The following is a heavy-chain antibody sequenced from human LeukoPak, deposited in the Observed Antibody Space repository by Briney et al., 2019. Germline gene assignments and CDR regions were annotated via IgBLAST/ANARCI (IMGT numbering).Heavy chain of an antibody. V-gene: IGHV4-4*02. CDR3: ATYDILTTYGGGTTY. D-gene: IGHD3-22*01. CDR1: GGSISSSNW. Sequence: SGTLSLTCAVSGGSISSSNWWNWVRQPPGKGLEWIGEIYHNGNTNYNPSLKSRVTMSLDKSKNQFSLKLTSVTAADTAVYYCATYDILTTYGGGTTYWGQGTQVTVSS. CDR2: IYHNGNT. J-gene: IGHJ4*02.